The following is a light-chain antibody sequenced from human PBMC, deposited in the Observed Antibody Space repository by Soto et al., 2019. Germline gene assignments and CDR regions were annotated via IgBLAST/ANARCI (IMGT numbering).Light chain of an antibody. CDR1: QSVSSY. J-gene: IGKJ4*01. Sequence: EIVLTQSPATLSLSPGEIATLSCRASQSVSSYLAWYQQKPGQAPRLLIYDASNRATGIPARFSGSGSGTDFALTISSLEPEEFAGYYCQQRSNWHLTFGGGTKVEIK. CDR2: DAS. V-gene: IGKV3-11*01. CDR3: QQRSNWHLT.